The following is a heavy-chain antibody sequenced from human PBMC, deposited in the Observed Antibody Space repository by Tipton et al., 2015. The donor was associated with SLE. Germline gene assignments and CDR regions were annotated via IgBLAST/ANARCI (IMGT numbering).Heavy chain of an antibody. Sequence: TLSLTCTVSSGSISSAGYYWSWIRQHPGKGLEWIGYVYSGGTTYYNPSLKGRLTISLDTPEKQFSLKLSSVTSADTAVYYCARYYYDSTGDCFFDYWGQGTLVTVSS. CDR1: SGSISSAGYY. D-gene: IGHD3-22*01. CDR2: VYSGGTT. J-gene: IGHJ4*02. CDR3: ARYYYDSTGDCFFDY. V-gene: IGHV4-31*03.